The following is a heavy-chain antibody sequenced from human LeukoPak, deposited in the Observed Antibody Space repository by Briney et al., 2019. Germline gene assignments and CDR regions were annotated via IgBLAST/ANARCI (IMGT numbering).Heavy chain of an antibody. V-gene: IGHV1-69*13. D-gene: IGHD3-22*01. CDR3: ATRGGSSGYYYLYFDY. J-gene: IGHJ4*02. Sequence: GASVKVSCKASGGTFISYAISWVRQAPGQGLEWMGGIIPIFSTANYAQKFQGRVTITADESTSTAYMELSSLRSEDTAVYYCATRGGSSGYYYLYFDYWGQGTLVTVSS. CDR1: GGTFISYA. CDR2: IIPIFSTA.